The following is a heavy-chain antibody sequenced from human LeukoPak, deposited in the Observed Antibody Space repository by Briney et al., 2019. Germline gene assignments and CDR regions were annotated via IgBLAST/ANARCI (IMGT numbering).Heavy chain of an antibody. D-gene: IGHD3-9*01. CDR3: ARVPYYDILTGRGGYFDY. V-gene: IGHV4-31*03. J-gene: IGHJ4*02. CDR2: IYYSGSA. Sequence: SETLSLTCTVSGGSISSGGYYWSWIRQHPGKGLEWIGYIYYSGSAYYNPSLKSRVTISVDTSENQFSLKLSSVTAADTAVYYCARVPYYDILTGRGGYFDYWGQGTLVTVSS. CDR1: GGSISSGGYY.